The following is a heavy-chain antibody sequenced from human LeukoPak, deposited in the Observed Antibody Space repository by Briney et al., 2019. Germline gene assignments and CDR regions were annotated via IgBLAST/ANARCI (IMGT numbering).Heavy chain of an antibody. D-gene: IGHD3-9*01. CDR1: GFTFSSYA. Sequence: GGSLRLSCAASGFTFSSYAMHWVRQAPGKGLEWVAVISYDGNNKYYADSVKGRFSISRDNSRNTLYLQMSSLRAEDTAVYYCAKLGDILTGYPYYFDYWGQGTLVTVSS. CDR3: AKLGDILTGYPYYFDY. V-gene: IGHV3-30*04. J-gene: IGHJ4*02. CDR2: ISYDGNNK.